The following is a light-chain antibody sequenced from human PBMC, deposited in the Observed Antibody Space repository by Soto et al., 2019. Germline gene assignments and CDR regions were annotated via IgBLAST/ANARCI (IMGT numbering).Light chain of an antibody. V-gene: IGKV1-12*02. CDR2: AAS. CDR3: QQAHSFPYT. J-gene: IGKJ2*01. CDR1: PAIDSW. Sequence: DIQMTQSPSSVSAAAGDRVTITCRASPAIDSWLAWYQQRPGKAPKLLIYAASTLDSGVPSRFSASGSGTHFTLTISSLQPEDVATYYCQQAHSFPYTFGQGTKLEIK.